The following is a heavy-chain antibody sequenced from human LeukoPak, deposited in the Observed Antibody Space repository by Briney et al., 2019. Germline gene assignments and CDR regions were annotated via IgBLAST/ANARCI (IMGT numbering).Heavy chain of an antibody. J-gene: IGHJ4*02. CDR3: ATYRQVLLPFES. D-gene: IGHD2-8*02. CDR1: GFTVSSNY. Sequence: PGGSLRLSCAASGFTVSSNYMGWVRQAPGKGLEWVSVIYSGGSTYYADSVKGRFTISRDNSKNTLYLQMNSLRAEDTAIYYCATYRQVLLPFESWGQGTLVTVSS. CDR2: IYSGGST. V-gene: IGHV3-53*01.